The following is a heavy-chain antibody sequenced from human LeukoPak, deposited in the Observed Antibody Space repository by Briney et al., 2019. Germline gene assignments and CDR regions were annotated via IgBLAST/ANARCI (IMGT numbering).Heavy chain of an antibody. CDR3: ARGYYDFWSGYYKVNWFDP. Sequence: GESLKISCKGSGYSFTSYWIGWVRQMPGKGLECMGIIYPGDSDTRYSPSFQGQVTISADKSISTAYLQWSSLKASDTAMYYCARGYYDFWSGYYKVNWFDPWGQGTLVTVSS. V-gene: IGHV5-51*01. J-gene: IGHJ5*02. CDR2: IYPGDSDT. CDR1: GYSFTSYW. D-gene: IGHD3-3*01.